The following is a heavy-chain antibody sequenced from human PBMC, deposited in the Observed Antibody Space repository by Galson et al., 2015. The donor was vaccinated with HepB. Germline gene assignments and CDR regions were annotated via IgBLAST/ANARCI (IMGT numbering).Heavy chain of an antibody. CDR3: ATSRDGYNFRHASPGGGYMDV. D-gene: IGHD5-24*01. Sequence: SLRLSCAASGFTFSSYSMNWVRQAPGKGLEWVSSISSSSSYIYYADSVKGRFTISRDNAKNSLYLQMNSLRAEDTAVYYCATSRDGYNFRHASPGGGYMDVWGKGTTVTVSS. CDR2: ISSSSSYI. CDR1: GFTFSSYS. J-gene: IGHJ6*03. V-gene: IGHV3-21*01.